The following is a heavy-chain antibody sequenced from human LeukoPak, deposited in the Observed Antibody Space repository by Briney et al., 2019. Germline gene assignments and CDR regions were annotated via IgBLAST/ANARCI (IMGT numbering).Heavy chain of an antibody. V-gene: IGHV1-58*02. Sequence: ASVKVSCKASGFTFTSSAMQWVRQARGQRLEWIGWTVVGSGNTNYAQKFQERVTITRDMSTSTAYMELSSLRSEDTAVYYCATGPDKFLGDAFDIWGQGTMVTVSS. J-gene: IGHJ3*02. CDR2: TVVGSGNT. CDR3: ATGPDKFLGDAFDI. D-gene: IGHD3-10*01. CDR1: GFTFTSSA.